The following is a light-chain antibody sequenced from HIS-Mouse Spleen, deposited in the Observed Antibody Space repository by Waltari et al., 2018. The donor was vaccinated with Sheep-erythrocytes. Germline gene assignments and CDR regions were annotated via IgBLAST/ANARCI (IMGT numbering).Light chain of an antibody. J-gene: IGLJ3*02. CDR2: EVS. Sequence: QSALTQPPSASGSPGQSVTISCTGTSSDVGGYNSASWYQQHPGKAPKTMIYEVSKRPSGVPDRFSGSKSGNTASLTVSGLQAEDEADYYCSSYAGSNNWVFGGGTKLTVL. V-gene: IGLV2-8*01. CDR3: SSYAGSNNWV. CDR1: SSDVGGYNS.